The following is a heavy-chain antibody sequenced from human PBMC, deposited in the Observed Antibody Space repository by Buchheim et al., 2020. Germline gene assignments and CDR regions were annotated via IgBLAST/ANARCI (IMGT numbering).Heavy chain of an antibody. CDR2: INDSGDKT. Sequence: EVQLLESGGDLVQPGGSLRLSCAASGFTFSNYAMTWVRQAPGKGLEWVSTINDSGDKTYYADSVKGRFTISRDNSKNPLYLQMDSLGVEDTAEYYCAKNFAAANHGIDVWGPGAT. D-gene: IGHD2/OR15-2a*01. CDR3: AKNFAAANHGIDV. CDR1: GFTFSNYA. J-gene: IGHJ6*02. V-gene: IGHV3-23*01.